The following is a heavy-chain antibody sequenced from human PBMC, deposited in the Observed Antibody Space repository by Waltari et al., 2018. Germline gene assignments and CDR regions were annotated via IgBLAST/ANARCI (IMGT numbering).Heavy chain of an antibody. CDR3: ARENIVVVPAALRSWFDP. J-gene: IGHJ5*02. CDR2: VIPTLGTA. Sequence: QVQLVQSGAEVKKPGSSVKVSCKASGGTFSSYAISWVRQDPGPGLEWMGGVIPTLGTANNSQKFQGRVTSTADESTSTAYMELSSLRSEDTAVYYCARENIVVVPAALRSWFDPWGQGTLVTVSS. CDR1: GGTFSSYA. V-gene: IGHV1-69*01. D-gene: IGHD2-2*01.